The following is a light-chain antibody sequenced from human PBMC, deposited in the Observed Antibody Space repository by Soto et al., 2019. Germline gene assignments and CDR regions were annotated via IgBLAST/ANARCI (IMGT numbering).Light chain of an antibody. V-gene: IGKV1-39*01. J-gene: IGKJ1*01. CDR2: TAS. CDR1: QSLGNY. CDR3: QQYGSIPWT. Sequence: DIHMTQSPSTLSASVGDRVTITCRASQSLGNYLNWYQQRPGEPPKLLISTASNLETGVPSRFSGSGSGTDFTLTISRLEPEDFAVYYCQQYGSIPWTFGQGTKVDI.